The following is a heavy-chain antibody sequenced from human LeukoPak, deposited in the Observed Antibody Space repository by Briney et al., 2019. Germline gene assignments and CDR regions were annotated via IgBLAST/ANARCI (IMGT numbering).Heavy chain of an antibody. CDR1: GGSFNTHY. CDR3: ARRVRDFFDY. CDR2: IYYSGSP. J-gene: IGHJ4*02. Sequence: SETLSLTCTVSGGSFNTHYWGWIRQPPGKGPEWIGNIYYSGSPYYNPSLKSRVTISVDTSKNQFSLNLGSVTAADTAVYYCARRVRDFFDYWGQGTLVTVSS. V-gene: IGHV4-39*01.